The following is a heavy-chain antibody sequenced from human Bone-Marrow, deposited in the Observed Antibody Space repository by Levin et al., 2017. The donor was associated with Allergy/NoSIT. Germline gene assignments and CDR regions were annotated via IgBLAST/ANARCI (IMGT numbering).Heavy chain of an antibody. D-gene: IGHD3-10*01. Sequence: PGGSLRLSCAVSGFTFSDYYMTWIRQAPGKGLQWVSYISGTSTYTNYADSVKGRFTISRDNAKKSLYLQMDSLRAEDTAVYFCARVGISMIRGTPYDAFDMWGQGTVVTVSS. V-gene: IGHV3-11*05. J-gene: IGHJ3*02. CDR3: ARVGISMIRGTPYDAFDM. CDR1: GFTFSDYY. CDR2: ISGTSTYT.